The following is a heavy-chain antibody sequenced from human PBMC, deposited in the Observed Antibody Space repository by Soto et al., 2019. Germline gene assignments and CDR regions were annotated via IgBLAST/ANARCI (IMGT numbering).Heavy chain of an antibody. D-gene: IGHD3-3*01. CDR2: IKQDGSEK. CDR3: AKGAGDFWSGFYGY. J-gene: IGHJ4*02. Sequence: GGSLRLSCAATGFIFSSYWMSWVRQAPGKGLEWVANIKQDGSEKYYVDSAKGRFTISRDNAKNSLHLQMNSLRAEDTAVYYCAKGAGDFWSGFYGYWGQGTLVTVSS. CDR1: GFIFSSYW. V-gene: IGHV3-7*03.